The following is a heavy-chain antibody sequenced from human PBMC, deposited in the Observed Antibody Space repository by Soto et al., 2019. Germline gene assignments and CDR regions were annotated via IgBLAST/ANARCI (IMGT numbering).Heavy chain of an antibody. CDR2: IGRRSDI. Sequence: GALRLSCEASGFSFSIYSMHWVRQAPGKGLEWVSSIGRRSDIYYADSVKGRFTISRDNAKNSVSLQMNSLRDEDTAVYYCAREETAWPLAYGLDVWVPARRANVSS. V-gene: IGHV3-21*01. CDR3: AREETAWPLAYGLDV. D-gene: IGHD2-21*02. CDR1: GFSFSIYS. J-gene: IGHJ6*02.